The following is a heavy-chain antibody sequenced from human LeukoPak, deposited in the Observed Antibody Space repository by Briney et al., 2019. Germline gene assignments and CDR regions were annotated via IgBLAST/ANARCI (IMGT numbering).Heavy chain of an antibody. Sequence: PGRSLRLSCAASGFMFKNYAMHWVRQAPGKGLEWVSYISSTSTSTYYADSAKGRFTISRDNAQNSLYLQMNSLRAEDTAVYYCARGDTAMVTGFDYWGQGTLVTVSS. CDR2: ISSTSTST. CDR1: GFMFKNYA. CDR3: ARGDTAMVTGFDY. J-gene: IGHJ4*02. V-gene: IGHV3-48*01. D-gene: IGHD5-18*01.